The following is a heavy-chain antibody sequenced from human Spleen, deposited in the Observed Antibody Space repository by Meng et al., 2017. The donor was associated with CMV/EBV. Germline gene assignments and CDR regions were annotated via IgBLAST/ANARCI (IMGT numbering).Heavy chain of an antibody. D-gene: IGHD3-10*01. Sequence: QGHRHQWGAGLLKPSETLALTCAVYGGSFSGYYWRWIRQPPGKGLEWIGEINHSGSTNYNPSLKSRVTISVDTSKNQFSLKLSSVTAADTAVYYCAREVWFGEPPDYWGQGTLVTVSS. V-gene: IGHV4-34*01. J-gene: IGHJ4*02. CDR2: INHSGST. CDR1: GGSFSGYY. CDR3: AREVWFGEPPDY.